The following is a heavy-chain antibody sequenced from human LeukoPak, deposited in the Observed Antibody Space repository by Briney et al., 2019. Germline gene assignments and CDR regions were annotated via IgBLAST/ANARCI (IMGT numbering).Heavy chain of an antibody. D-gene: IGHD5-12*01. Sequence: SETLSLACTVSGGSISRNYWSWIRKPPGKGLQWIGYIYYTGSINYNPSLKSRVTISVDTSKNQFSLRLSSVTAADTAVYYCARALGSVGYVYFDYWGQGTLVTVSS. CDR2: IYYTGSI. J-gene: IGHJ4*02. V-gene: IGHV4-59*01. CDR3: ARALGSVGYVYFDY. CDR1: GGSISRNY.